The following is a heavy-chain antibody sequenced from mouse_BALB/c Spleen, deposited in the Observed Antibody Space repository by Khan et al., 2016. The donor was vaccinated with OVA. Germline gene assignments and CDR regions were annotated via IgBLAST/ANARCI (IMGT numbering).Heavy chain of an antibody. CDR1: GYSITSDYA. V-gene: IGHV3-2*02. J-gene: IGHJ2*01. CDR3: ARAVTITTVIATDVDY. CDR2: ISYSGRT. D-gene: IGHD1-1*01. Sequence: EVQLQESGPGLVKPSQSLSLTCTVTGYSITSDYAWNWIRQFPGNKLEWMGYISYSGRTSYNPSLKSRISITRATSKNQFFLQLNSVTTEDTATYDGARAVTITTVIATDVDYWGQGTTLTVSS.